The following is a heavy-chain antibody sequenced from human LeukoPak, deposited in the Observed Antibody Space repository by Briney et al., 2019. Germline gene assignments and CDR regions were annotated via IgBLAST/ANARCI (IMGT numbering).Heavy chain of an antibody. D-gene: IGHD4/OR15-4a*01. CDR2: ISSTSNYI. J-gene: IGHJ4*02. Sequence: PGGSLRLSCAASGFTFTSYSMNWVRQGPGEGLEWVSSISSTSNYIYHADSVKGRFTISRDSAKNSLYLQMNSLRAEDTAVYYCARGRIYGDKSGTYYFDYWGQGTLVTVSS. CDR1: GFTFTSYS. CDR3: ARGRIYGDKSGTYYFDY. V-gene: IGHV3-21*01.